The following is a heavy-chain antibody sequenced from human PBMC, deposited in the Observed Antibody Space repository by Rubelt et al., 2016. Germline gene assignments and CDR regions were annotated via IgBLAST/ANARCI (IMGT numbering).Heavy chain of an antibody. CDR1: GFTFSNSW. V-gene: IGHV3-7*02. J-gene: IGHJ5*01. Sequence: VQLVESGGDLVQPGGSLRLSCAASGFTFSNSWMNWVRQAPGKGPEWVANIKQDGSEKYYVDSVKGRVTSARDNAKNALYLQMSSLRAEDTAMYYCTEGFHSWGQGTLVTVSS. CDR2: IKQDGSEK. CDR3: TEGFHS.